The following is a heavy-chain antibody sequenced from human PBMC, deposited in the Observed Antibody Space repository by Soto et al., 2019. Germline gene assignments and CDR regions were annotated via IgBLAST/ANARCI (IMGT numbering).Heavy chain of an antibody. J-gene: IGHJ4*02. D-gene: IGHD6-19*01. V-gene: IGHV3-73*01. CDR3: TRQNEAGPRY. Sequence: GGSLRLSCAASGFTFSVTAMHWVRQASGKGLEWVGRVRSKGNNYVTEYVASVKGRFTISRDDSKNTAYLHMNSLKVEDTAVYYCTRQNEAGPRYWGQGTLVTVSS. CDR2: VRSKGNNYVT. CDR1: GFTFSVTA.